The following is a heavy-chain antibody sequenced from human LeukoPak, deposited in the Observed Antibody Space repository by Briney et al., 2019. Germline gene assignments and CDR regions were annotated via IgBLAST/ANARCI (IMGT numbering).Heavy chain of an antibody. CDR1: GFTFSSYS. J-gene: IGHJ5*02. CDR3: ARLPAAINGYFDP. V-gene: IGHV3-21*01. D-gene: IGHD2-2*01. Sequence: PGGSLRLSSAASGFTFSSYSMNWVRQAPGKGLEWVSSISSSSSYIYYADSVKGRFTISRDNAKNSLYLQMNSLRAEDTAVYYCARLPAAINGYFDPWGQGTLVTVSS. CDR2: ISSSSSYI.